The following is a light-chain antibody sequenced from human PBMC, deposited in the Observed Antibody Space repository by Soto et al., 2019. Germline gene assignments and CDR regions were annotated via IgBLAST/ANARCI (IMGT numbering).Light chain of an antibody. CDR2: GNS. CDR1: SSNIGAGYD. Sequence: QSVLTQPPSVSGAPGQRVTISCTGSSSNIGAGYDVHWYQQLPGTAPKLLIYGNSNRPSGVPDRFSGSKSGTSASLAITGLQPEDEADYYCQSYDSSLSGSVFCGGTKLTVL. V-gene: IGLV1-40*01. CDR3: QSYDSSLSGSV. J-gene: IGLJ2*01.